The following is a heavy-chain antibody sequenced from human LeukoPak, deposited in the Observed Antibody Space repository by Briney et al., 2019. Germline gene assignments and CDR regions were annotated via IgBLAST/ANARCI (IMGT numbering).Heavy chain of an antibody. CDR2: ISGSGDRT. J-gene: IGHJ3*02. V-gene: IGHV3-23*01. D-gene: IGHD4-17*01. CDR1: GITASSYA. CDR3: AKDPNGDYIGAFDI. Sequence: GGSLRLSCAASGITASSYAMTWVRQAPGKGLEWVSSISGSGDRTMYADSVKGRFTISRDNFKNTLYLQMNSLRAEDTALYHCAKDPNGDYIGAFDIWGQGTMVTVSS.